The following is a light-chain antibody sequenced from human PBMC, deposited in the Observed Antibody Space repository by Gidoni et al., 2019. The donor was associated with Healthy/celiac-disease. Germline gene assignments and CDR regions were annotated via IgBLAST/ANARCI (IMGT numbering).Light chain of an antibody. CDR3: NSRDSSGNHVV. CDR1: RLRSYY. Sequence: SSELTQDPAVSVALGQTVRITCQGDRLRSYYASWYQQKPGQAPVLVIYSKNNRPSGIPDRFSGSSSGNTASLTITGAQAEDEADYYCNSRDSSGNHVVFGGGTKLTVL. J-gene: IGLJ2*01. V-gene: IGLV3-19*01. CDR2: SKN.